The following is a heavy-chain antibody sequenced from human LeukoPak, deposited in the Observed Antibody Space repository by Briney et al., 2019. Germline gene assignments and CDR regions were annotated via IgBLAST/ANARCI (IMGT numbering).Heavy chain of an antibody. D-gene: IGHD3-22*01. CDR1: GYTFTSYD. Sequence: ASVKVSCKASGYTFTSYDIHWVRQATGQGLEWMGWMNPNSGNTVYAQKFQGRVTMTRNTSISTAYMELSSLRSEDTAVYYCARGGPSSGYFDYWGQGTLVTVSS. CDR2: MNPNSGNT. CDR3: ARGGPSSGYFDY. J-gene: IGHJ4*02. V-gene: IGHV1-8*01.